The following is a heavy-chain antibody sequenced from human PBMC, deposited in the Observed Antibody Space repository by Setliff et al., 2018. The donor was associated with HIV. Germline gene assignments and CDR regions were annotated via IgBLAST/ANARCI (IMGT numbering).Heavy chain of an antibody. CDR1: GVSVGSGDYY. Sequence: PSETLSLTCSVSGVSVGSGDYYWHWIRQHPEKALEWIGYISHSGDTYYNPSLKSRISMSVDTSKNQFSLELTSLTAADTAVYYCATRPRIAARPFDYWGQGMLVTVSS. CDR3: ATRPRIAARPFDY. J-gene: IGHJ4*02. CDR2: ISHSGDT. D-gene: IGHD6-6*01. V-gene: IGHV4-31*03.